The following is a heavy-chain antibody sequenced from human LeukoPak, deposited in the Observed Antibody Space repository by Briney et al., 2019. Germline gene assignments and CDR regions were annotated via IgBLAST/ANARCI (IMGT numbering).Heavy chain of an antibody. Sequence: GGSLRLSCAASGFTFSSYEMNWVRQAPGKGLEWVSYISSSGSTIYYADSVKGRFTISRDNAKNSLYLQMNSLRAEDTAVYYCAKRTPWIRGFHFDYWGQGTLVTVSS. D-gene: IGHD5-18*01. CDR3: AKRTPWIRGFHFDY. CDR1: GFTFSSYE. J-gene: IGHJ4*02. V-gene: IGHV3-48*03. CDR2: ISSSGSTI.